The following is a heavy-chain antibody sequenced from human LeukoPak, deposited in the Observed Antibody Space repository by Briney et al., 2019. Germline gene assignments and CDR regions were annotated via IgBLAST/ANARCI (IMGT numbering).Heavy chain of an antibody. CDR2: IIPILGIA. V-gene: IGHV1-69*04. J-gene: IGHJ4*02. CDR3: ARGSMVRGVITQD. D-gene: IGHD3-10*01. CDR1: GGTFSSYA. Sequence: ASVKVSCKASGGTFSSYAISWVRQAPGQGLEWMGRIIPILGIANYAQKFQGRVTITADKFTGTAYMELSSLRSEDTAVYYCARGSMVRGVITQDWGQGTLVTVSS.